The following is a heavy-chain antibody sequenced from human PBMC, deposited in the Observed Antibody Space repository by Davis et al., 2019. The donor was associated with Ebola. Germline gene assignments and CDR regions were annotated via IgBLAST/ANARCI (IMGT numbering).Heavy chain of an antibody. D-gene: IGHD3-3*01. Sequence: SVKVSCKASGGTFSSYAISWVRQAPGQGLEWMGGIIPIFGTANYAQKFQGRVTITADKSTSTAYMELSSLRSEDTAVYYCAKGPFGVVDIDYYYYYGMDVWGQGTTVTVSS. J-gene: IGHJ6*02. CDR2: IIPIFGTA. V-gene: IGHV1-69*06. CDR1: GGTFSSYA. CDR3: AKGPFGVVDIDYYYYYGMDV.